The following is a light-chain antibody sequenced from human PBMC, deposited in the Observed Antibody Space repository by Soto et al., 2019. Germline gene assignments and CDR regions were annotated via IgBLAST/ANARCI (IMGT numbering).Light chain of an antibody. CDR1: QSISSY. CDR2: AAY. Sequence: DIHMTHSASSLSSSLVYIVTITFRASQSISSYLNWYQQKTGKATKLLIYAAYSLQSGVPSRFSGSGSGTDFTLTISSLQPEDFATYYCQQSYSTLWTFGQGTKVDIK. J-gene: IGKJ1*01. CDR3: QQSYSTLWT. V-gene: IGKV1-39*01.